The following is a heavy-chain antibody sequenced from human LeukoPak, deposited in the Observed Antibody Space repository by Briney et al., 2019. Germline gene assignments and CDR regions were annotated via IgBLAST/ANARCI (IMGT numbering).Heavy chain of an antibody. CDR1: GFTFTSYW. V-gene: IGHV3-66*01. J-gene: IGHJ4*02. D-gene: IGHD5-18*01. CDR3: ARDGEYSYGYGFDY. CDR2: IYSGDRT. Sequence: GGSLRLSCAASGFTFTSYWMHWVRQAPGKGLVWVSVIYSGDRTYYADSVKGRFTISRDTSKNTVHLQMNSLRPEETAVYYCARDGEYSYGYGFDYWGQGTLVTVSS.